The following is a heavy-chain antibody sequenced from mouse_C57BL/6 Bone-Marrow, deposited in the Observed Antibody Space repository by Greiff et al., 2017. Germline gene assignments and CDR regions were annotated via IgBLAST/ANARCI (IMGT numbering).Heavy chain of an antibody. J-gene: IGHJ1*03. CDR1: GYTFTDYE. CDR2: IDPETGGT. Sequence: VQLKESGAELVRPGASVTLSCKASGYTFTDYEMHWVKQTPVHGLEWIGAIDPETGGTAYNQKFKGKAILTADQSSSTAYMELRSLTSEDSAVYYCTRSGSNYGDWYFDVWGTGTTVTVAS. D-gene: IGHD2-5*01. CDR3: TRSGSNYGDWYFDV. V-gene: IGHV1-15*01.